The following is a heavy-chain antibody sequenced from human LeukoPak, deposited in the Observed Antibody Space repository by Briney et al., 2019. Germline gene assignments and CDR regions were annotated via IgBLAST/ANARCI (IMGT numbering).Heavy chain of an antibody. Sequence: PSETLSLTCTVSGGSISSSSYYWGWIRQPPGKGLEWIGSIYYSGSTYYNPSLKSRVTISVDTSKNQFSLKLSSVTAADTAVYYCASLYSGDDYDYWGQGTLVTVSS. D-gene: IGHD5-12*01. CDR2: IYYSGST. J-gene: IGHJ4*02. CDR3: ASLYSGDDYDY. V-gene: IGHV4-39*01. CDR1: GGSISSSSYY.